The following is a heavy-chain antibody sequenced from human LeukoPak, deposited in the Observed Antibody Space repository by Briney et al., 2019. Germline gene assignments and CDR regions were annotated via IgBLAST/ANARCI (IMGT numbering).Heavy chain of an antibody. CDR2: MNTYTGDA. D-gene: IGHD2-8*02. CDR1: GYIFTSYG. V-gene: IGHV1-18*01. Sequence: ASVKVSCKTSGYIFTSYGISWVRQAPGQGLEWMGWMNTYTGDAKYAQSFQGRVRMTTDTSTNTAYMELRGLRPDDTAVYYCAREWCSDTNCYKVGFDHWGQGTLVTISS. J-gene: IGHJ4*02. CDR3: AREWCSDTNCYKVGFDH.